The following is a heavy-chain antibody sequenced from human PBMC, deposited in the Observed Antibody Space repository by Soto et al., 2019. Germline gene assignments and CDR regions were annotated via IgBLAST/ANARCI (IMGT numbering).Heavy chain of an antibody. CDR1: GLTFSNAW. D-gene: IGHD3-16*01. J-gene: IGHJ5*02. CDR2: VKSKTDSETT. CDR3: TTNVGQSSLSFGS. Sequence: EVQLVESGGGLVKPGGSLRLSCAASGLTFSNAWMSWVRQAPGKGLEWVGRVKSKTDSETTNYAAPGKGRFTISRDDSENTLYLKMTGLKIEDTAVYYCTTNVGQSSLSFGSWGKGTLVTVSS. V-gene: IGHV3-15*01.